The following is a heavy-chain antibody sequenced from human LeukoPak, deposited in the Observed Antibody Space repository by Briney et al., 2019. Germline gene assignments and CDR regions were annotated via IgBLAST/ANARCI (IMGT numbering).Heavy chain of an antibody. CDR3: ARDDYVWGSDYFDY. D-gene: IGHD3-16*01. CDR2: IYRDGSTT. Sequence: PGGSLRLSCAASGFGFSRYWMHWVRQAPGTGLKWVSRIYRDGSTTDYADSVKGRFTISRDNAKNSLYLQMNSLRAEDTAVYYCARDDYVWGSDYFDYWGQGTLVTVSS. CDR1: GFGFSRYW. V-gene: IGHV3-74*01. J-gene: IGHJ4*02.